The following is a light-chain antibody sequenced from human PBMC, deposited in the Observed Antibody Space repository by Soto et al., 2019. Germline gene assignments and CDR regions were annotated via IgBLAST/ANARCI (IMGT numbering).Light chain of an antibody. Sequence: QSVLTQPASVSGYPGQSITISCTGTSSDVGGSKYVSWYQQHPGEAPKLILYEVAYRPSGVSNRFSGAKSGNTASVTVSGIRAEEEADYYCSSKTSSGTLYVFGTGTKVTVL. CDR2: EVA. CDR1: SSDVGGSKY. V-gene: IGLV2-14*01. CDR3: SSKTSSGTLYV. J-gene: IGLJ1*01.